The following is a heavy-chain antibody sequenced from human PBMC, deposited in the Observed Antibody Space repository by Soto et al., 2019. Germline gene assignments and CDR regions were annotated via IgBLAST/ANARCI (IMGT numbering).Heavy chain of an antibody. V-gene: IGHV4-30-4*01. D-gene: IGHD3-22*01. CDR1: GGSVSSGDYY. Sequence: QVQRQESGPGLVKASQTLSLTCTVSGGSVSSGDYYWSWIRQPPGKGLEWIGYIHYSGSIYYNPSLKSRVTISVDTSKNQFSLKLTSVTAADTAVYYCARAHRYYDYPDIWGQGTMVTVSS. J-gene: IGHJ3*02. CDR3: ARAHRYYDYPDI. CDR2: IHYSGSI.